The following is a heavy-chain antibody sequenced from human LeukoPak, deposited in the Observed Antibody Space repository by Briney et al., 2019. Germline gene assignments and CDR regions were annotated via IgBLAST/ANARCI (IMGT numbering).Heavy chain of an antibody. CDR3: ARDRDTVAGTLGWFDP. Sequence: PGGSLRLSCAASGFTFSSYAMTWVRQAPGKGLEWVSSFSFNGESTYYADSAKGRFTISRHNAKNSLYLQMNSLRAEDTAVYYCARDRDTVAGTLGWFDPWGQGTLVTVSS. J-gene: IGHJ5*02. V-gene: IGHV3-23*01. D-gene: IGHD5-12*01. CDR1: GFTFSSYA. CDR2: FSFNGEST.